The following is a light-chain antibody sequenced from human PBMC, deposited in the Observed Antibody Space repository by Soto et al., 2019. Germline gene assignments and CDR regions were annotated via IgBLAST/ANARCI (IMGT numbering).Light chain of an antibody. Sequence: IRMTQSPSSLSASTGDIVTITCRASQGISSYLAWYQQKPGKAPKLLIYAASTLQSGVPSRFSGSGSGTDFTLTISCLQSEDFATYYCQQYYSYLRTFGQGTKVEIK. CDR3: QQYYSYLRT. CDR2: AAS. CDR1: QGISSY. J-gene: IGKJ1*01. V-gene: IGKV1-8*01.